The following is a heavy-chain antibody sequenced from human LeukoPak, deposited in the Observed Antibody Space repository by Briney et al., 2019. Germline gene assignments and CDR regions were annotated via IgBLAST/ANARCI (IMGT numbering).Heavy chain of an antibody. CDR3: ARGVGIDY. J-gene: IGHJ4*02. Sequence: PSEALSLTCAVSGYSISSGYYWGWIRQPPGKGLEWIGSIYHSGSTYYNPSLKNRVTISVDTSKNQFSLKLSSVTAADTAMYYCARGVGIDYWGQGTLVTVSS. V-gene: IGHV4-38-2*01. CDR2: IYHSGST. CDR1: GYSISSGYY. D-gene: IGHD2-15*01.